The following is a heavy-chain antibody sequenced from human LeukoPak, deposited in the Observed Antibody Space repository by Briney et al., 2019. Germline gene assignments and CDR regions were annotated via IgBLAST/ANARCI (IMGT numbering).Heavy chain of an antibody. V-gene: IGHV3-30*03. CDR3: ARDCVTSRYYYYGMDV. CDR1: GFTFSSYG. CDR2: ISYDGSNK. J-gene: IGHJ6*02. D-gene: IGHD5/OR15-5a*01. Sequence: GGSLRLSCAASGFTFSSYGMHWVRQAPGKGLEWVAVISYDGSNKYYADSAKGRFTISRDNSKNTLSLQMNSLRAEDTAVYYCARDCVTSRYYYYGMDVWGQGTTVTVSS.